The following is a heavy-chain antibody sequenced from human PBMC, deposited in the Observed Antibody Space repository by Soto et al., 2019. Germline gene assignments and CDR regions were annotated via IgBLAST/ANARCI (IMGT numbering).Heavy chain of an antibody. J-gene: IGHJ3*02. CDR3: ARLPHYDTPPVTFDI. V-gene: IGHV4-39*01. CDR1: GGSISSSLYY. CDR2: IYSTVST. D-gene: IGHD3-22*01. Sequence: QLQLQESGPGLVKPSETLSLTCTVSGGSISSSLYYWGWIRQPPGKGLEWIGTIYSTVSTHYNPSLKSRVTISVETSKNQFSLKLNSVTAADTAVYFCARLPHYDTPPVTFDIWGQGAMVTVSS.